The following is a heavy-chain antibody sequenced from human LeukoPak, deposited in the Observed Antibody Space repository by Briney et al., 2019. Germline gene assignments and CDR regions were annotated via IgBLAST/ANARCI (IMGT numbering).Heavy chain of an antibody. Sequence: GGSLRLSCAASGFTFSSYSMNWVRQAPGKGLEWVSSISSSSYIYYADSVKGRLTISRDNAKNSLYLQMNSLRAEDTAVYYCARGSYDYGDYLDYWGQGTLVTVSS. J-gene: IGHJ4*02. V-gene: IGHV3-21*01. CDR3: ARGSYDYGDYLDY. CDR1: GFTFSSYS. CDR2: ISSSSYI. D-gene: IGHD4-17*01.